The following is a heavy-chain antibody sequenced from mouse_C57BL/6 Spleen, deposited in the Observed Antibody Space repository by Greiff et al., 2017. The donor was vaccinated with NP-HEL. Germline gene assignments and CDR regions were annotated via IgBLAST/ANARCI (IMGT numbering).Heavy chain of an antibody. J-gene: IGHJ4*01. V-gene: IGHV1-26*01. CDR3: ARSRGLGRYYYAMDY. CDR1: GYTFTDYY. D-gene: IGHD4-1*01. Sequence: VQLQQSGPELVKPGASVKISCKASGYTFTDYYMNWVKQSHGKSLEWIGDINPNNGGTSYNQKFKGKATLTVDKSSSTAYMELRSLTSEDSAVYYCARSRGLGRYYYAMDYWGQGTSVTVSS. CDR2: INPNNGGT.